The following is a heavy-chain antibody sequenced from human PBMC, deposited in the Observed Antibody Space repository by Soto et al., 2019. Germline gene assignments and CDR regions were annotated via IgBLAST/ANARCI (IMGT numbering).Heavy chain of an antibody. CDR2: IYYSGST. Sequence: SETLSLTCAVCGGSISSYYWSLIRQPPGKGLEWIGYIYYSGSTNYNPSLKSRVTISVDTSKNQFSLKLSSVTAADTAVYYCARAVSGGFYYYYYMDVWGKGTTVTVSS. V-gene: IGHV4-59*01. CDR3: ARAVSGGFYYYYYMDV. CDR1: GGSISSYY. J-gene: IGHJ6*03.